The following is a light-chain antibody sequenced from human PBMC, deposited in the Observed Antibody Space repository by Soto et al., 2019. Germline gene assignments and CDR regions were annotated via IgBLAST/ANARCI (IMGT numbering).Light chain of an antibody. CDR1: IGDVGGYYY. CDR3: SSYTAGGTI. J-gene: IGLJ1*01. Sequence: QSALTQPASVSGSPGQSITISCTGTIGDVGGYYYVSWYQQLPGKAPKLMISEVSNRPSGVSNRFSGSKSGNTASLTISGLQAEDEADYYCSSYTAGGTIFGTGTKLTVL. CDR2: EVS. V-gene: IGLV2-14*01.